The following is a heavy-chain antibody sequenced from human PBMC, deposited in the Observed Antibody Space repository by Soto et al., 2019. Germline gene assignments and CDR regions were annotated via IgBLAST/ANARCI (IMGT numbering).Heavy chain of an antibody. CDR2: IYYSGST. D-gene: IGHD4-17*01. V-gene: IGHV4-59*01. J-gene: IGHJ5*02. CDR1: GGSISNYY. Sequence: QVQLQESGPGLVKPSETLSLTCTVSGGSISNYYWSWIRHPPGHKLEWIGYIYYSGSTNYNPSLKSRVTISVDTSKNQFSLNLDSVPTADTAVYYCARLPRAGYGGIFDPWGQGTLVTVSS. CDR3: ARLPRAGYGGIFDP.